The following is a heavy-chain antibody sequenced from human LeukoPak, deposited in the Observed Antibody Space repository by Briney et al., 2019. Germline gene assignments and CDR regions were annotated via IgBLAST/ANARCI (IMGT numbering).Heavy chain of an antibody. D-gene: IGHD1-26*01. CDR3: ARVYTGSYYLGY. V-gene: IGHV4-34*09. J-gene: IGHJ4*02. Sequence: SETLSLTCAVYGGSFSGYYWSWIRQPPGKGLEWIGYIYYSGSTFYSPSLKSRVTISIDTSKNQFSLKLSSVTAADTAVYYCARVYTGSYYLGYWGQGTLVTVSS. CDR2: IYYSGST. CDR1: GGSFSGYY.